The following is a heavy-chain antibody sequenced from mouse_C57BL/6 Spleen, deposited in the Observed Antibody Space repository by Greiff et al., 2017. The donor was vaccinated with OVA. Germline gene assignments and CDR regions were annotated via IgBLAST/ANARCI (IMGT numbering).Heavy chain of an antibody. Sequence: EVKLVESGGGLVKPGGSLKLSCAASGFTFSDYGMHWVRQAPEKGLEWVAYISSGSSTIYYADTVKGRFTISRDNAKNTLFLQMTSLRSEDTAMYYCARRRYSNLYAMDYWGQGTSVTVSS. CDR2: ISSGSSTI. CDR3: ARRRYSNLYAMDY. V-gene: IGHV5-17*01. D-gene: IGHD2-5*01. J-gene: IGHJ4*01. CDR1: GFTFSDYG.